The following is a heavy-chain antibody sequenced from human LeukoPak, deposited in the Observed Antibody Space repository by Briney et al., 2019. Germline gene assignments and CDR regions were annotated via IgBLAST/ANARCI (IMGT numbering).Heavy chain of an antibody. CDR1: GFTFSSYS. V-gene: IGHV3-48*01. J-gene: IGHJ4*02. D-gene: IGHD4-17*01. Sequence: PGGSLRLSCTASGFTFSSYSVNWVRQAPGKGLEWVSYISGSSNTIYYADSVKGRFTISRDNSKNTLYLQMNSLRAEDTAVYYCANILANRGDPRDYWGQGTLVTVSS. CDR3: ANILANRGDPRDY. CDR2: ISGSSNTI.